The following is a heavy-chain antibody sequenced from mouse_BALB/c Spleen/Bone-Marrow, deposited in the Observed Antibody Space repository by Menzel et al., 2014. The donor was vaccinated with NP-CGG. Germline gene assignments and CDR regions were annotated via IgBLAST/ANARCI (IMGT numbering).Heavy chain of an antibody. Sequence: QVQLQQSGAELVKPGASVKSSCKASGNTFTSYYMYWVKQRPGQGLEWIGEINPSNGGTNFNEKFKSKTTLTVDKSSSTAYMQLSSLTSEDSAVYYCTREGDSPFAYWGQGTLVTVSA. V-gene: IGHV1S81*02. CDR2: INPSNGGT. J-gene: IGHJ3*01. CDR3: TREGDSPFAY. CDR1: GNTFTSYY. D-gene: IGHD2-13*01.